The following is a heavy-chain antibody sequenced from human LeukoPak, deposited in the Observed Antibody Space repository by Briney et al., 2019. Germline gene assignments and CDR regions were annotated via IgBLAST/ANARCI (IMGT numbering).Heavy chain of an antibody. CDR1: GYTFTGYY. CDR2: INPNSGGT. Sequence: APLKGSCKASGYTFTGYYMHWVRQAPGQRLECMGWINPNSGGTNYAQKIQGRVTITADKSTSTAYIELSSLRSEDTAVYYCARVYTYYYAFDIWGQGTMVTVSS. J-gene: IGHJ3*02. V-gene: IGHV1-2*02. CDR3: ARVYTYYYAFDI. D-gene: IGHD3-10*01.